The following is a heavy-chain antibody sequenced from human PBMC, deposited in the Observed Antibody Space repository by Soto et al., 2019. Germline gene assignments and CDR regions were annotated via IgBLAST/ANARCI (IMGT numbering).Heavy chain of an antibody. Sequence: SVKVSCKASGGTFSSYAISWVRQAPGQGLEWMGGIIPIFGTANYAQKFQGRVTITADKSTSTAYMELSSLRSEDTAVYYCARAHYDILTGLNYYYYGMDVWGQGTTVTVSS. CDR1: GGTFSSYA. CDR2: IIPIFGTA. J-gene: IGHJ6*02. CDR3: ARAHYDILTGLNYYYYGMDV. D-gene: IGHD3-9*01. V-gene: IGHV1-69*06.